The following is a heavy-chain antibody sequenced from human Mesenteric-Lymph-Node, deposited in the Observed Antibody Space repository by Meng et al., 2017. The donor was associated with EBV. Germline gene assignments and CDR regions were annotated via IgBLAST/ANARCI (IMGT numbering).Heavy chain of an antibody. CDR3: ALRNSASCSGGSCSHFDD. Sequence: QITLKESGPTLVKPTQTLTLTCTFSGFSLSTSGVGVGWIRQSPGKALEWLALIYWDDDKRYSPSLRSRLTITKDTSRNQVVLTMTNMDPVDTATYYCALRNSASCSGGSCSHFDDWGQGTLVPVSS. CDR2: IYWDDDK. J-gene: IGHJ4*02. D-gene: IGHD2-15*01. V-gene: IGHV2-5*02. CDR1: GFSLSTSGVG.